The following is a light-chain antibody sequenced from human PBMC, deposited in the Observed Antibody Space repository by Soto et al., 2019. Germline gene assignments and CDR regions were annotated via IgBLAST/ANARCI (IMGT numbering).Light chain of an antibody. V-gene: IGKV3-20*01. J-gene: IGKJ4*01. Sequence: DIVLTQSPGTLSLSPGERATLSCRASQSVSSSYLAWYQQKPGQAPRLLIYGAAIRATGIPDRFSGSGSGTDFTLTISRLEPEDFAVYYCQQYGSSPLTCGGGTKVEIK. CDR3: QQYGSSPLT. CDR2: GAA. CDR1: QSVSSSY.